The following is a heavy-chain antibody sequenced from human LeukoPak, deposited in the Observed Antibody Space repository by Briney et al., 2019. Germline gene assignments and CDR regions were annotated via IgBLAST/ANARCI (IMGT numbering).Heavy chain of an antibody. CDR3: SRDRSTSFDY. V-gene: IGHV3-30*03. D-gene: IGHD1-26*01. CDR2: ISSDGSYK. Sequence: GGSLRLSCAASGFTFSNYGMHWVRQAPGKGLEWVAVISSDGSYKYNGDSVKGRFTISRDNAKNTLYLQMNSLRAEDTAVYYCSRDRSTSFDYWGQGTLVTVSS. J-gene: IGHJ4*02. CDR1: GFTFSNYG.